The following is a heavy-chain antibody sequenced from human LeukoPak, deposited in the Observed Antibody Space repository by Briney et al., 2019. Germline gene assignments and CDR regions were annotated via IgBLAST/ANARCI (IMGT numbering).Heavy chain of an antibody. Sequence: GESLKISCKASAYNFATYWIGWVRQMSGKGLEWMGIIYPDDSDTKYSPSFQGQVTISADKSISTAYLQWNSLEASDTAIYYCARHIPSTGPGEYYMDVWGRGTTVIVS. CDR1: AYNFATYW. V-gene: IGHV5-51*01. CDR2: IYPDDSDT. CDR3: ARHIPSTGPGEYYMDV. D-gene: IGHD2/OR15-2a*01. J-gene: IGHJ6*04.